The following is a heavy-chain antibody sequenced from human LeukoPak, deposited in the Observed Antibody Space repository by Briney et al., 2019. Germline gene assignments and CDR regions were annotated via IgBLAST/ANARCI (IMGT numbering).Heavy chain of an antibody. J-gene: IGHJ4*02. CDR2: VNSDGSGI. D-gene: IGHD6-19*01. V-gene: IGHV3-74*01. Sequence: GGSLRLSCAASGFSFSSHWMHWVRQAPGKGLVWVSRVNSDGSGINYADSVKGRFTISRDNAKNTLYLQMNSLSVEDTAMYYCVRGHVAGSDRHWDYWGQGSLATVSS. CDR1: GFSFSSHW. CDR3: VRGHVAGSDRHWDY.